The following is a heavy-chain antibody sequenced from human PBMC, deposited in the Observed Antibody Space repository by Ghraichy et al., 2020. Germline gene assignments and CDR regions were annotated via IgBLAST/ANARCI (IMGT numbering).Heavy chain of an antibody. CDR2: IKSKTDGGTT. Sequence: GGSLRLSCAASGFTFSNAWMSWVRQAPGKGLEWVGRIKSKTDGGTTDYAAPVKGRFTISRDDSKNTLYLQMNSLKTEDTAVYYCTTQWERSCTYYYYYGMDVWGQGTTVTVSS. D-gene: IGHD1-26*01. J-gene: IGHJ6*02. CDR1: GFTFSNAW. CDR3: TTQWERSCTYYYYYGMDV. V-gene: IGHV3-15*01.